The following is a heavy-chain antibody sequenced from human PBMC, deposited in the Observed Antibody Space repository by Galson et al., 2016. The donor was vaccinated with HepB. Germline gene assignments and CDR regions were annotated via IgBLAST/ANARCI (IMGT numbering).Heavy chain of an antibody. D-gene: IGHD3-3*01. CDR1: GGSISTYDRY. J-gene: IGHJ4*02. CDR2: IHYDGAT. V-gene: IGHV4-39*01. Sequence: LSLTCTVSGGSISTYDRYWTWIRQPPGAGLEWIGSIHYDGATWYKPSFKSRITISVDKSKNQFSLRLSSVTAADTAVYYCARRGPGYIYDFWGQGSLVTVSS. CDR3: ARRGPGYIYDF.